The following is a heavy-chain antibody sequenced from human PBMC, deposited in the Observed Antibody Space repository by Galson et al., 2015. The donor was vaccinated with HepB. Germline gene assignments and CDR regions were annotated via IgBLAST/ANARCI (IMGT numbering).Heavy chain of an antibody. Sequence: SLRLSCAASGFTFSSYAMHWVRQAPGKGLEWVAVISYDGSNKYYADSVKGRFTISRDNSKNTLYLQMNSLRAEDTAVYYCARGISMIVVVTAFDSWGQGTQVTVSS. J-gene: IGHJ4*02. V-gene: IGHV3-30*04. CDR1: GFTFSSYA. D-gene: IGHD3-22*01. CDR2: ISYDGSNK. CDR3: ARGISMIVVVTAFDS.